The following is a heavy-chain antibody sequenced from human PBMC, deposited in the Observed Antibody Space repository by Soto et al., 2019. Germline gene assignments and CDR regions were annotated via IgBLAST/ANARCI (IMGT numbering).Heavy chain of an antibody. Sequence: ASVKVSCKASGGTFSSYAISWVRQAPGQGLEWMGGIIPIFGTANYAQKFQGRVTITADKSTSTAYMELSSLRSEDTAVYYCATIKPRNFNQEGWFDPWGQGTLVTVSS. D-gene: IGHD4-4*01. CDR3: ATIKPRNFNQEGWFDP. CDR2: IIPIFGTA. J-gene: IGHJ5*02. V-gene: IGHV1-69*06. CDR1: GGTFSSYA.